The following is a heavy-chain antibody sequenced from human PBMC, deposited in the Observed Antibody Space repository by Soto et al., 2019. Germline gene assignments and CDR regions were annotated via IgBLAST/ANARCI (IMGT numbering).Heavy chain of an antibody. CDR1: GGSLSGY. D-gene: IGHD4-17*01. V-gene: IGHV4-59*01. CDR2: ISYSGST. Sequence: SETLSLTCTVSGGSLSGYWSWIRQPPGKGLEWIGYISYSGSTNYNPSLKSRVTISIDTSKNQYSLKLTSVTAADTAVYYCGRVRDGDYGSYYFDYWGQGTLVTVSS. CDR3: GRVRDGDYGSYYFDY. J-gene: IGHJ4*02.